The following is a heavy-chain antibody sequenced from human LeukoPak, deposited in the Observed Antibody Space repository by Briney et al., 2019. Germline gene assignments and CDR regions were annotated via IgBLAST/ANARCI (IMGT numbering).Heavy chain of an antibody. Sequence: SETLSLTCAVYGGPFSGYYWSWIRQPPGKGLEWIGEINHSGSTNYNPSLKSRVTISVDTSKNQFSLKLSSVTAADTAVYYCARGRTSGSWKAAASTHDYWGQGTLVTVSS. D-gene: IGHD6-13*01. CDR1: GGPFSGYY. CDR3: ARGRTSGSWKAAASTHDY. J-gene: IGHJ4*02. V-gene: IGHV4-34*01. CDR2: INHSGST.